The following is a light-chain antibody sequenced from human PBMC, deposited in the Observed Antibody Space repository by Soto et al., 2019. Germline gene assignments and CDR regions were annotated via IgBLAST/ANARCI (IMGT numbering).Light chain of an antibody. CDR1: RSNIGNNA. V-gene: IGLV1-44*01. CDR3: ATWDDSLNARGV. CDR2: NNN. Sequence: QSVLTQTPSASGTPGQTVTISCSGSRSNIGNNAVSWYQQFPGTAPKLLIYNNNQRPSGVPDRLSGSKAGTSASLAISGRQSEDEADYYCATWDDSLNARGVFGGGTKLTVL. J-gene: IGLJ3*02.